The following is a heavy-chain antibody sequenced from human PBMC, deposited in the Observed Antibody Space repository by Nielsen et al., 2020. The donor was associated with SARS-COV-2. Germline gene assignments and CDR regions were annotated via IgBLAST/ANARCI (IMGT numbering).Heavy chain of an antibody. CDR2: TNSDGSST. CDR3: ASLGGSYITGYFWFDP. D-gene: IGHD1-26*01. J-gene: IGHJ5*02. CDR1: GFTFSSYW. Sequence: GESLQISCAASGFTFSSYWMHWVRQAPVKGLVWVSRTNSDGSSTSYADSVKGRFTISRDNAKNTLYLQMNSLRAEDTAVYYCASLGGSYITGYFWFDPWGQGTLVTVSS. V-gene: IGHV3-74*01.